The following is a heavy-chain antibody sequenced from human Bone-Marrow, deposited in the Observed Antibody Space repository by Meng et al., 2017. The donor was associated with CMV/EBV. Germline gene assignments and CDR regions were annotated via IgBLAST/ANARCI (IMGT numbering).Heavy chain of an antibody. D-gene: IGHD1-26*01. CDR2: ISHNGYI. J-gene: IGHJ3*02. CDR1: GASISSNY. V-gene: IGHV4-59*01. CDR3: AGPDDMGSSPHDPFDS. Sequence: SETLSLTCTVSGASISSNYWSWNRRPPGKGLQYIGSISHNGYINYNPSLKGRVTISLDTSRNQLSLRLTSVTAADTAMYYCAGPDDMGSSPHDPFDSWGQGTMVTVSS.